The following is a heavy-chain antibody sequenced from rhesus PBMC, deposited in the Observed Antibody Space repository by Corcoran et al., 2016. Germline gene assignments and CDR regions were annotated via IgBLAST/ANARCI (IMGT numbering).Heavy chain of an antibody. CDR3: AEDLGRGAAVTTIDY. CDR2: INCKNTTT. CDR1: GGFIRYSSR. V-gene: IGHV4S10*01. J-gene: IGHJ4*01. D-gene: IGHD4-23*01. Sequence: QVQLQESGPGVVKPSETLSLTCAVPGGFIRYSSRLSWIRQPPGKGVKWIGYINCKNTTTNYNPYLKSRVASAKYTSKKQFALKLSTVTAADTAVYDCAEDLGRGAAVTTIDYWGQGVLVTVSS.